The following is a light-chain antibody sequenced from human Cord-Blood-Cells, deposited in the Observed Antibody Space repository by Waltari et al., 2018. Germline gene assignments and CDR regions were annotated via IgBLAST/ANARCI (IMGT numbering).Light chain of an antibody. CDR1: QDISNY. V-gene: IGKV1-33*01. J-gene: IGKJ4*01. CDR2: DAS. Sequence: DIQMTQSPSSLSASVGDRVTITCQASQDISNYLNWYQQKPGKAPKLLIYDASNLETGVPSRFSGSGSGTDFTFTIRSLQPEDIATYYCQQYDNLSLTFGGGTKVESK. CDR3: QQYDNLSLT.